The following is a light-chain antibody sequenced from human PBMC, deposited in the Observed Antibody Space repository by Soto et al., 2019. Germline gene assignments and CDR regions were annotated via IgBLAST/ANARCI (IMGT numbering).Light chain of an antibody. Sequence: DIQMTQSPSSLSASVGDRVIITCRASQRVTSFLNWYRQRPGKAPELLIYAASTLQSGVPSRFSGSGSGTDFTLTISSLHPGDIGTYFCQQSYRAPYTFGQGTKLAIK. J-gene: IGKJ2*01. CDR2: AAS. V-gene: IGKV1-39*01. CDR1: QRVTSF. CDR3: QQSYRAPYT.